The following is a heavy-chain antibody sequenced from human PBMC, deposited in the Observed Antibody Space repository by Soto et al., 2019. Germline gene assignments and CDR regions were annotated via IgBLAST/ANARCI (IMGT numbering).Heavy chain of an antibody. CDR1: GFAFSSYE. V-gene: IGHV3-48*03. Sequence: EVQLVESGGGLVQPGGSLRLSCAASGFAFSSYEMNWVRQAPGKGLEWVSYISSSGSTIYYADSVKDRFTISRDNAKNSLYLQMNSLRAEDTAVYYCARNIGYCSGGSCYSLYCYGMDVWGQGTTVTVSS. J-gene: IGHJ6*02. CDR2: ISSSGSTI. CDR3: ARNIGYCSGGSCYSLYCYGMDV. D-gene: IGHD2-15*01.